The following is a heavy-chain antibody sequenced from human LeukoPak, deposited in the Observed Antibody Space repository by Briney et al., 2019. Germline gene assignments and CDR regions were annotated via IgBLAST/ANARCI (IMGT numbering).Heavy chain of an antibody. V-gene: IGHV4-39*01. Sequence: SETLSLTCTVSGGSISSSSYYWGWIRQPPGKGREWIGSIYYSGSTYYNPSLKSRGTISVDTSKNRFSLKLSSVTAADTAVYYCATSDTVSTYNWFDPWGPGTLVTVS. CDR1: GGSISSSSYY. CDR3: ATSDTVSTYNWFDP. D-gene: IGHD5/OR15-5a*01. J-gene: IGHJ5*02. CDR2: IYYSGST.